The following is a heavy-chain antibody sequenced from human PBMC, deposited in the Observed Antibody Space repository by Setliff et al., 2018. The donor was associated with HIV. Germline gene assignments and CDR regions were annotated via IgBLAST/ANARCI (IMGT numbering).Heavy chain of an antibody. CDR1: GFTFSDYY. CDR2: ISSSGTTI. D-gene: IGHD2-21*02. J-gene: IGHJ3*02. Sequence: GVSLRLSCTASGFTFSDYYMRWIRQAPGKGLEWISYISSSGTTIYYADSVKGRFTVPRDNTKNSLFLQMNSLIAEDTALYYCANAWRGDFGFEDGFDIWGQGTMVTVSS. V-gene: IGHV3-11*01. CDR3: ANAWRGDFGFEDGFDI.